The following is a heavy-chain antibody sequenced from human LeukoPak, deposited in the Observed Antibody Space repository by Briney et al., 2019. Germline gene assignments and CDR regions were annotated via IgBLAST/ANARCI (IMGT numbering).Heavy chain of an antibody. D-gene: IGHD3-22*01. V-gene: IGHV3-11*01. Sequence: GGSLRLSCAASGFTFSDYYMSWIRQAPGKGLEWVSYISSSGSTIYYADSVKGRFTISRDNAKNSLYLQMNSLRAEDTAVYYCASRYYYDSSGKFDYWGQGTRVTVSS. CDR1: GFTFSDYY. CDR2: ISSSGSTI. J-gene: IGHJ4*02. CDR3: ASRYYYDSSGKFDY.